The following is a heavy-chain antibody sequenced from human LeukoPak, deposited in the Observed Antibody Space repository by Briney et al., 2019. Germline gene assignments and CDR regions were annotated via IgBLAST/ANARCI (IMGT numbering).Heavy chain of an antibody. V-gene: IGHV3-9*01. CDR1: GFTFDDYT. CDR2: ISWDGGSI. J-gene: IGHJ3*02. Sequence: PGGSLRPSCAASGFTFDDYTMHWVRQAPGKGLEWVSGISWDGGSIDYADSVKGRFTISRDNAKNSLYLQVNSLRAEDTALYYCAKDFGGTYSPGHAFHIWGQGTMVTVSS. D-gene: IGHD1-26*01. CDR3: AKDFGGTYSPGHAFHI.